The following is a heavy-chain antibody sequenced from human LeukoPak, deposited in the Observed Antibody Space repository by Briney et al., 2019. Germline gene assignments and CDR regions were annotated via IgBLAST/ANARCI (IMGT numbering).Heavy chain of an antibody. Sequence: GGSLRVYCAASGFTLTTASMNWVRQAPGKGLEWISYIYKSSNPIYYADSVRGRFTISRDSAKNSLYLQMNSLRAEDTALYYCAKDTGSGSYYHDAFDIWGQGTMVTVSS. CDR2: IYKSSNPI. D-gene: IGHD3-10*01. J-gene: IGHJ3*02. CDR1: GFTLTTAS. V-gene: IGHV3-48*04. CDR3: AKDTGSGSYYHDAFDI.